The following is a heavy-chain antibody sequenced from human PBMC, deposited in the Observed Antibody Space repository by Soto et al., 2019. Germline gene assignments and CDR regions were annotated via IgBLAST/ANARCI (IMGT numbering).Heavy chain of an antibody. CDR2: ISAYNGNT. D-gene: IGHD2-21*01. CDR3: ARRIAWSYFDY. CDR1: GYTFTSYG. Sequence: QVQLVPSGADVQKPGASVKVSCKASGYTFTSYGIVWVRPAPGQGLERMGWISAYNGNTNYAQNFQGRVSMTTDTTASTAYMELRGLRADDTAVDYCARRIAWSYFDYWGQGLLVPVSS. J-gene: IGHJ4*02. V-gene: IGHV1-18*01.